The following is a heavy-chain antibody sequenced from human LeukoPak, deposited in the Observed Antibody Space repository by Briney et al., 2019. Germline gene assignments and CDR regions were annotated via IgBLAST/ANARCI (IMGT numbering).Heavy chain of an antibody. D-gene: IGHD3-9*01. Sequence: PGGSLRLSCAASGFTFSSYAMSWVRQAPGKGLEWVAGISGSGDSTDYADCGKGRFTISRDNSKNTLYLQMNDLRVEDTAIYFCARDGPFRHFDWLSQKTYYYYYMDVWGKGTTVTVSS. CDR2: ISGSGDST. J-gene: IGHJ6*03. CDR3: ARDGPFRHFDWLSQKTYYYYYMDV. V-gene: IGHV3-23*01. CDR1: GFTFSSYA.